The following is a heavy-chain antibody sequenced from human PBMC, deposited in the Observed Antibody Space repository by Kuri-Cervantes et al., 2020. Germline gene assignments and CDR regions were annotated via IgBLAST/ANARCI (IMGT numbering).Heavy chain of an antibody. CDR1: GFIFSSYA. CDR2: LSAGGGST. Sequence: GESLKIFCAASGFIFSSYAMSWVRQAPGKGLEWVSALSAGGGSTYYADSAKGRFTISRDNSKNTLYLQMNSLRAEDTAVYYCAKERPIGGVQGVFDYWGQGTLVTVSS. V-gene: IGHV3-23*01. J-gene: IGHJ4*02. D-gene: IGHD3-10*01. CDR3: AKERPIGGVQGVFDY.